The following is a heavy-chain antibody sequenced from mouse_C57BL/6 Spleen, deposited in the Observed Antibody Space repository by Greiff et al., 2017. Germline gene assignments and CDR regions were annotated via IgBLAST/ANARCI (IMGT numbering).Heavy chain of an antibody. CDR2: IYPGGGDT. CDR3: ARKDYSSSYWYFDV. CDR1: GFAFSSYW. D-gene: IGHD1-1*01. V-gene: IGHV1-80*01. J-gene: IGHJ1*03. Sequence: QVQLQQSGAELVKPGASVKISCKASGFAFSSYWMNWVNQRPGKGLEWIGQIYPGGGDTTYHGTFTGQFTLTADNSSSTSYLPLSSLTSEASAVYCCARKDYSSSYWYFDVWGTGTTVTVSS.